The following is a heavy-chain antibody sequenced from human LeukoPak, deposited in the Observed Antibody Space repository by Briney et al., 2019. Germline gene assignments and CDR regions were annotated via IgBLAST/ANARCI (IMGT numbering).Heavy chain of an antibody. CDR1: GFSFTDYW. Sequence: PGGSLRLSCAAYGFSFTDYWMTWVRQAPGKGLEWVANIKQDGSEKYYVDSVKGRFTISRDNAKNSLYLQMNSLRAEDTAVYYCARDPDSGNSDYFDYWGQGTLVTVSS. D-gene: IGHD4-23*01. CDR2: IKQDGSEK. J-gene: IGHJ4*02. CDR3: ARDPDSGNSDYFDY. V-gene: IGHV3-7*01.